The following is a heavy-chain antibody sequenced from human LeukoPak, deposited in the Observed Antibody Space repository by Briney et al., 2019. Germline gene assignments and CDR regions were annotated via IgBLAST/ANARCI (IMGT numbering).Heavy chain of an antibody. Sequence: SETLSLTCTVSGGSTSSYYWSRIRQPPGKGLEWIGYIYYSGSTNYNPSLKSRVTISVDTSKNQFSLKLSSVTAADTAVYYCARDSSGYFGYFQHWGQGTLVTVSS. CDR1: GGSTSSYY. CDR3: ARDSSGYFGYFQH. V-gene: IGHV4-59*01. J-gene: IGHJ1*01. CDR2: IYYSGST. D-gene: IGHD3-22*01.